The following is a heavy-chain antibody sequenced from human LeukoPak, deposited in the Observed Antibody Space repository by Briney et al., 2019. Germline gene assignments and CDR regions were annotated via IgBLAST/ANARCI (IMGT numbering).Heavy chain of an antibody. CDR1: GFTFSSYS. D-gene: IGHD3-22*01. CDR3: ARDLPMAYHYDSSGYYSLAAFAY. Sequence: PGGSLRLSCAASGFTFSSYSMNWVRQAPGKGLEWVSSISSSSSYIYYADSLKGRFTISRDNAKNSLYLQMNSLRAEDTAVYYCARDLPMAYHYDSSGYYSLAAFAYWGQGTLVTVSS. V-gene: IGHV3-21*01. CDR2: ISSSSSYI. J-gene: IGHJ4*02.